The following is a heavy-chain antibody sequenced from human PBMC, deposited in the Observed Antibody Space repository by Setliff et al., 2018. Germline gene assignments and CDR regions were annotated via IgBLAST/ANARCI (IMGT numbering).Heavy chain of an antibody. CDR3: ANLFAGGFDY. CDR2: ISGSGDAT. J-gene: IGHJ4*02. Sequence: GGSLRLSCAASGFTFSSYAMTWVRQAPGKGLEWVSAISGSGDATYYADSVKGRFTISRDNSKNTLYLQMNSLRAEDTAIYYCANLFAGGFDYWGQGTLVTVSS. CDR1: GFTFSSYA. V-gene: IGHV3-23*01.